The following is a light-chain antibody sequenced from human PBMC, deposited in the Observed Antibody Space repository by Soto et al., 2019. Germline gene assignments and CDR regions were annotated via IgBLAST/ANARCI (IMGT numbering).Light chain of an antibody. CDR1: RSNIGSNT. V-gene: IGLV1-44*01. CDR2: SNN. J-gene: IGLJ2*01. CDR3: AAWDDSLNAV. Sequence: QSVLTQLPSASGTPGQTVTISCSGSRSNIGSNTVNWYQQFPGTAPKLLIYSNNQRPSGVPDRFSGSKSGTSASLAISGLQSEDEADYYCAAWDDSLNAVFGGGTKLTVL.